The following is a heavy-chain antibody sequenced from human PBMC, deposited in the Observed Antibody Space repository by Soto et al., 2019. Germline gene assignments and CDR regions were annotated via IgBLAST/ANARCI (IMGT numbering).Heavy chain of an antibody. CDR1: GYTFTSYG. Sequence: QVQLVQSGAEVKKPGASVKVSCKASGYTFTSYGISWVRQAPGQGLEWMGWISAYNGNTNYAQKLQGRVTMTTDTSTRTAYMELRSLRSDDTAVYYCARVNYYYSSGYLPLDYWGQGTLVTVSS. J-gene: IGHJ4*02. CDR2: ISAYNGNT. D-gene: IGHD3-22*01. CDR3: ARVNYYYSSGYLPLDY. V-gene: IGHV1-18*01.